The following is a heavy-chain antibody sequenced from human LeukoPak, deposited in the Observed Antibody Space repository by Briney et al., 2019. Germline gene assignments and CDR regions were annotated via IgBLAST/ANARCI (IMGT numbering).Heavy chain of an antibody. D-gene: IGHD3-22*01. CDR1: GFTFTIYE. Sequence: PGGSLRLSCAASGFTFTIYEMNWVRQAPGKGGEWVSYISSSGRSIYYADSVKGRFTISRDNAKNSLYLQMNSLRAEDTAVYYCARGPHYYDSSGPFDYRGQGTLVTVSS. CDR3: ARGPHYYDSSGPFDY. V-gene: IGHV3-48*03. CDR2: ISSSGRSI. J-gene: IGHJ4*02.